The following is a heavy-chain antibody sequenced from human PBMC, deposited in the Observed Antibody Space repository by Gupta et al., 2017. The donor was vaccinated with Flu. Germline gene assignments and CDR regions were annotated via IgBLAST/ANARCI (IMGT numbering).Heavy chain of an antibody. CDR1: W. V-gene: IGHV4-4*02. CDR3: ARVREWFDS. J-gene: IGHJ5*01. D-gene: IGHD3-10*01. CDR2: IYHSGST. Sequence: WWSWVGQSPGKGLEWIGEIYHSGSTNYNPSLKSRVTMSVDKSKNQFSLILNSVTAADTAVYYCARVREWFDSWGQGTLVTVSS.